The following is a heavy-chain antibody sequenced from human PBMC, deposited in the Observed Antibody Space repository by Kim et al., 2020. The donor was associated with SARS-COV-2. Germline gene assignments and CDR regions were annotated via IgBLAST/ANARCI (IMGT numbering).Heavy chain of an antibody. D-gene: IGHD5-12*01. CDR2: IYYSGST. CDR1: GGSVSSGSYY. J-gene: IGHJ3*02. CDR3: AREGDGYNDAFDI. Sequence: SETLSLTCTVSGGSVSSGSYYWSWIRQPPGKGLEWIGYIYYSGSTNYNPSLKSRVTISVDTSKNQFSLKLSSVTAADTAVYYCAREGDGYNDAFDIWGQGTMVTVSS. V-gene: IGHV4-61*01.